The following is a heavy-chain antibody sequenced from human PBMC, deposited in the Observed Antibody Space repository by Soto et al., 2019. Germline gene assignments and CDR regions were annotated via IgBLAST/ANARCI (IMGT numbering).Heavy chain of an antibody. D-gene: IGHD6-19*01. CDR1: GFTFISYS. Sequence: PGGSLRLSCAASGFTFISYSMNWVRQAPGKGLEWVSSISSSSSYIYYADSVKGRFTISRDNAKNSLYLQMNSLRAEDTAVYYCARETPGAVADPDAFDIWGQGTMVTVSS. CDR3: ARETPGAVADPDAFDI. CDR2: ISSSSSYI. V-gene: IGHV3-21*01. J-gene: IGHJ3*02.